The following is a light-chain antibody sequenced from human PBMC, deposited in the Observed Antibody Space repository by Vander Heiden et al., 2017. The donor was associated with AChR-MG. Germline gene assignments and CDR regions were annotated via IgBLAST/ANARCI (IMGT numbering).Light chain of an antibody. CDR2: SKS. Sequence: QSVLTQPPSASGTPGPRATSSCSVSSSNIGTNPVNMYHALPGTAPKPLIYSKSRRPSGVPDRFSGSKSGTSASLAISGLHSEDEADYYCAAWDHSVNGVVFGGGSKLTVL. J-gene: IGLJ3*02. V-gene: IGLV1-44*01. CDR3: AAWDHSVNGVV. CDR1: SSNIGTNP.